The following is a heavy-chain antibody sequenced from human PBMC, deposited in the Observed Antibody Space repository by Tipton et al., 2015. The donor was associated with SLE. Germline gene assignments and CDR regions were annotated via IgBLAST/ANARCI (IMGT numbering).Heavy chain of an antibody. CDR3: ARWGGIEAMGGHFYYYGMDV. CDR2: SYYSGTT. J-gene: IGHJ6*02. D-gene: IGHD1-26*01. Sequence: TLSLTCTVSGGSISSYYWSWIRQPPGKGLEWIGYSYYSGTTKYNPSLKSRLTISVDTSKNQFSLNLSSVTAADTAVYYCARWGGIEAMGGHFYYYGMDVWGQGTVVTVSS. CDR1: GGSISSYY. V-gene: IGHV4-59*08.